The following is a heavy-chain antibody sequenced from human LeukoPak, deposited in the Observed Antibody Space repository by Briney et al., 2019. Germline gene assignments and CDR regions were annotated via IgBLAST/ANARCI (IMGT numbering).Heavy chain of an antibody. J-gene: IGHJ4*02. D-gene: IGHD3-3*01. Sequence: GGSLRLSCAASGFTFSSYWMSWVRQAPGKELEWVANIKQDGSEKYYVDSVKGRFTISRDNAKNSLYLQMNSLRAEDTAVYYCARDGIRFWYYFDYWGQGTLVTVSS. V-gene: IGHV3-7*01. CDR2: IKQDGSEK. CDR3: ARDGIRFWYYFDY. CDR1: GFTFSSYW.